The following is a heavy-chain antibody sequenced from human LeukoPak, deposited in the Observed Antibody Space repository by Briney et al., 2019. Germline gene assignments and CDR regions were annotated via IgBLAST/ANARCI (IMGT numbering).Heavy chain of an antibody. Sequence: SETLSLTCSVVSGGSISSSGYYWGWIRQPPGKGLEWIGSFYYSWSTYYNPSLKSRVTISADTSKNQFSLKLSSVAAADTAVYYCARLWRAAIDYGGQGTLVTVSS. J-gene: IGHJ4*02. CDR3: ARLWRAAIDY. CDR2: FYYSWST. CDR1: GGSISSSGYY. D-gene: IGHD1-1*01. V-gene: IGHV4-39*01.